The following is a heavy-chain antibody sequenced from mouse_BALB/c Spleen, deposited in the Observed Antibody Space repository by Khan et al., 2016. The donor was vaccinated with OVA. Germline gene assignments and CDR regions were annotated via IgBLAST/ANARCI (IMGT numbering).Heavy chain of an antibody. CDR3: ARSPTWFAY. V-gene: IGHV9-3-1*01. Sequence: QIQLVQSGPELKKPGETVKISCKASGYSFTDYGMNWVKQAPGKGLKWMGWINTYTGEPTFADDFQGRFAFSLATSASTASLQINNLKNEDTATYCCARSPTWFAYWGQGTLVTVSA. CDR1: GYSFTDYG. J-gene: IGHJ3*01. CDR2: INTYTGEP.